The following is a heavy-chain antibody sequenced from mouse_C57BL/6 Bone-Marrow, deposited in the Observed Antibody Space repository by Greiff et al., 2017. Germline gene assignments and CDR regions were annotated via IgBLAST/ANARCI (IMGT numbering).Heavy chain of an antibody. CDR1: GFTFSDYG. V-gene: IGHV5-17*01. D-gene: IGHD2-2*01. CDR2: ISSGSSTI. J-gene: IGHJ4*01. Sequence: EVNVVESGGGLVKPGGSLILSCAASGFTFSDYGMHWVRQAPEKGLEWVAYISSGSSTIYYADTVKGRFTISRDNAKNTLFLQMTSLRSEDTAMYYCARRLRYAMDYWGQGTSVTVSS. CDR3: ARRLRYAMDY.